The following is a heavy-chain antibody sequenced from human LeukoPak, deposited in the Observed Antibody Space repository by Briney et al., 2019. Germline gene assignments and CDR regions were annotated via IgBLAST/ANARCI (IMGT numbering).Heavy chain of an antibody. V-gene: IGHV3-23*01. Sequence: PGGSLRLSCAASGFHFSNYGILWVRQAPGKGLEWVSAISGSGGSTYYADSVKGRFTISRDNSKNTLYLQMNSLRAKDTAVYYCAKALLLTPRLVLGQFYAGMDAWGQGTTV. D-gene: IGHD6-19*01. CDR2: ISGSGGST. J-gene: IGHJ6*02. CDR1: GFHFSNYG. CDR3: AKALLLTPRLVLGQFYAGMDA.